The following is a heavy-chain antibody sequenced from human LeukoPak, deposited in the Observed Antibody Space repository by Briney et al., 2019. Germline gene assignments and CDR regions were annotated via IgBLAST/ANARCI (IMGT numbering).Heavy chain of an antibody. CDR2: IYYSGST. CDR3: ARAPYDFWSGYPGRNWFDP. Sequence: SETLSLTCTVSGGSISSSSYYWGWLRQPPGKGLEWIGSIYYSGSTYYNPSLKSRVTISVDTSKNQFSLKLSSVTAADTAVYYCARAPYDFWSGYPGRNWFDPWGQGTLVTVSS. D-gene: IGHD3-3*01. J-gene: IGHJ5*02. CDR1: GGSISSSSYY. V-gene: IGHV4-39*07.